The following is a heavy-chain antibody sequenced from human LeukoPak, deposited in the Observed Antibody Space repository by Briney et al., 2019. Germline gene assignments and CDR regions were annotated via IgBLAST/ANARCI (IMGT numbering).Heavy chain of an antibody. CDR3: AKRDTAISYYMDV. J-gene: IGHJ6*03. CDR1: GFTFSSYA. D-gene: IGHD5-18*01. V-gene: IGHV3-64*01. Sequence: GGSLRLSCAASGFTFSSYAMHWVRQAPGKGLEYVSAISSNGGSTYYANSVKGRFTISRDNSKNTLYLQMNSLRAEDTAVYYCAKRDTAISYYMDVWGKGTTVTVSS. CDR2: ISSNGGST.